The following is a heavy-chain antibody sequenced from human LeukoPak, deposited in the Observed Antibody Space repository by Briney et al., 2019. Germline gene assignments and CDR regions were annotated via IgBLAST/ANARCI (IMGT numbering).Heavy chain of an antibody. CDR2: IKGTGLST. CDR3: ARAGELRYMDV. J-gene: IGHJ6*03. Sequence: PGGSLRLSCAASGFIFSDYYMSWIRQAPGKGLEWVSTIKGTGLSTYHADSVKGRFTISRDNAKNSLFLQMSSLRADDTAIYYCARAGELRYMDVWGKGTAVTVSS. V-gene: IGHV3-11*04. D-gene: IGHD3-16*01. CDR1: GFIFSDYY.